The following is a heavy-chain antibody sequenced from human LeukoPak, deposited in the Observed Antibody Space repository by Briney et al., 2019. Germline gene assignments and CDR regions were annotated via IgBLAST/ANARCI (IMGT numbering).Heavy chain of an antibody. CDR1: GFTFSSYA. CDR3: AKDLADPERIVVVIASHAFDI. J-gene: IGHJ3*02. CDR2: ISGSGGST. Sequence: GGSLRLSCAASGFTFSSYAMSWVRQAPGKGLEWVSAISGSGGSTYYADSVKGRFTISRDNSKNTLYLQMNSLRAEDTAVYYCAKDLADPERIVVVIASHAFDIWGQGTMVTVSS. D-gene: IGHD2-21*01. V-gene: IGHV3-23*01.